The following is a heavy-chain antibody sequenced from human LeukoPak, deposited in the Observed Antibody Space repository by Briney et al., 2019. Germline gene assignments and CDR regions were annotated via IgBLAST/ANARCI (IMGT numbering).Heavy chain of an antibody. CDR3: ARDRTLKYYYDSSGYDPFDY. CDR1: GYTFTGYY. Sequence: GASVKVSCKASGYTFTGYYMHWVRQAPAQGLEWMGWINPNSGGTNYAQKFQGRVTMTRDTSISTAYMELSRLRSDDTAVYYCARDRTLKYYYDSSGYDPFDYWGQGTLVTVSS. J-gene: IGHJ4*02. V-gene: IGHV1-2*02. D-gene: IGHD3-22*01. CDR2: INPNSGGT.